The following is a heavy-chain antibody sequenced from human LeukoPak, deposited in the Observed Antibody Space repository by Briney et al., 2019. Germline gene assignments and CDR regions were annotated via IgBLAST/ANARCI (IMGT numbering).Heavy chain of an antibody. J-gene: IGHJ6*02. CDR3: AALNSNTMDSSGSYRDYYYGMDV. CDR1: GGSISSSSYY. V-gene: IGHV4-39*01. CDR2: IYYSGST. D-gene: IGHD6-19*01. Sequence: SETLSLTCTVSGGSISSSSYYWGWIRQPPGKGLEWIGSIYYSGSTYYNPSLKSRVTISVDTSKNQFSLKLSSVTAADTAVYYCAALNSNTMDSSGSYRDYYYGMDVWGQGTTVTVSS.